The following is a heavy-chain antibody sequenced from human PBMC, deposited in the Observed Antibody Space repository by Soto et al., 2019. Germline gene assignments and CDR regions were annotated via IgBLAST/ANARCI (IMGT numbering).Heavy chain of an antibody. Sequence: GGSLRLSCAGSGFTFGSHSMTWVRQAPGKGLEWVSAIDGNGISKYYADSVKGRFTISRDKSKNTLYLQMNSLRAEDTAVYYCARDFPLSEYRFSGSYYYNYWGQGTLVTVSS. CDR1: GFTFGSHS. V-gene: IGHV3-23*01. D-gene: IGHD1-26*01. J-gene: IGHJ4*02. CDR2: IDGNGISK. CDR3: ARDFPLSEYRFSGSYYYNY.